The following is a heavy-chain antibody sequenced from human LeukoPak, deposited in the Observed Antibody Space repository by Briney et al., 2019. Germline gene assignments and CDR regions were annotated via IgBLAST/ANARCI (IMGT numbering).Heavy chain of an antibody. CDR1: GYTFNSYY. CDR3: ARAGDTAMVIEY. V-gene: IGHV1-46*02. CDR2: INPSGGST. J-gene: IGHJ4*02. Sequence: ASVKVSCKASGYTFNSYYMHWVRQAPGQGPEWMGIINPSGGSTSHAQKFQGRITMTRDTSTSTVYMELSSLRSEDTAVYYCARAGDTAMVIEYWGQGTLVTISS. D-gene: IGHD5-18*01.